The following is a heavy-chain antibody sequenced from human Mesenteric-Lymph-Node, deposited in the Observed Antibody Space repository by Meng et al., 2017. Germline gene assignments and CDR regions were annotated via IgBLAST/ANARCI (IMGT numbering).Heavy chain of an antibody. Sequence: SETLSLTCPVSGGSISSYSWSWIRQPPGKGLEWIGYIYYSGSTNYNPSLKSRGTISVDTAKNQFSLKLSSVTAADTAVYYCARFPDAMPADYYYGMDVWAKGPRSPSP. D-gene: IGHD2-2*01. J-gene: IGHJ6*02. V-gene: IGHV4-59*01. CDR2: IYYSGST. CDR1: GGSISSYS. CDR3: ARFPDAMPADYYYGMDV.